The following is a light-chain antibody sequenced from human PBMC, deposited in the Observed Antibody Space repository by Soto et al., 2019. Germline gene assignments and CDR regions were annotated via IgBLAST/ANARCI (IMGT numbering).Light chain of an antibody. CDR1: QSISIF. CDR3: QQSYNTPRT. J-gene: IGKJ2*01. CDR2: AAS. Sequence: IQMTQSPSSLSASVGDRVTITCRASQSISIFVNWYQKKPGKAPKLLIYAASSLQKGVPSMFSGSGAGTDFTLSISSLQPEDFATYYCQQSYNTPRTFGQGTKLEIK. V-gene: IGKV1-39*01.